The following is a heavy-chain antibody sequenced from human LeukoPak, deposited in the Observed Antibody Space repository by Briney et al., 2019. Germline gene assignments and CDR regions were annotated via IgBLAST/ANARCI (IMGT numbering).Heavy chain of an antibody. D-gene: IGHD3-16*01. J-gene: IGHJ4*02. V-gene: IGHV3-23*01. CDR3: AKDEKTGSLVSSWDY. CDR2: IRASGGNT. Sequence: GGSLRLSCAASGFTFSDYCMGWVRQAPGKGLEWVSSIRASGGNTYYTGSVKGRFTISRDNSRNTVYLQITSLGADDTAVYYCAKDEKTGSLVSSWDYWGQGTLVTVSS. CDR1: GFTFSDYC.